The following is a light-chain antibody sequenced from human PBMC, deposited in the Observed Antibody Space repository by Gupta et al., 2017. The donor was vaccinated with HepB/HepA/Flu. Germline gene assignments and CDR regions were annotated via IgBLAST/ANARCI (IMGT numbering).Light chain of an antibody. CDR1: SSDVGGYNY. CDR2: DVS. J-gene: IGLJ2*01. CDR3: GSYAGSVV. V-gene: IGLV2-11*01. Sequence: QSALTQPRSVSGSPGQSVTISCTGTSSDVGGYNYVSWYQQHPGKAPKLMIYDVSKRPSGVPDRFSGSKSGNTASLTIAGLQAEDEDDYYCGSYAGSVVFGGGTKLTVL.